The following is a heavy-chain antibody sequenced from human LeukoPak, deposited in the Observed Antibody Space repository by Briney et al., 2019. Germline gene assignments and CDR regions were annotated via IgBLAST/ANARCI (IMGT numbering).Heavy chain of an antibody. CDR3: ARGEGLGMVRGKYFDY. D-gene: IGHD3-10*01. J-gene: IGHJ4*02. Sequence: GGSLRLSCAASGFTLSSYAIHWVRQAPGKGLEWVAVVSYDGSSKYNADSVLGRFTISRDNSKNTLYLQMNSLRPEDTAVYYCARGEGLGMVRGKYFDYWGQGTLVAVSS. CDR1: GFTLSSYA. V-gene: IGHV3-30*04. CDR2: VSYDGSSK.